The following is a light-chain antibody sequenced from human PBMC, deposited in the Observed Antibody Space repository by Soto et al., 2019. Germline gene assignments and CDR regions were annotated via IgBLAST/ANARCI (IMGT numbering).Light chain of an antibody. CDR2: EGS. V-gene: IGLV2-23*01. CDR1: TSDFGSHNL. CDR3: CSYAGSPYVV. J-gene: IGLJ2*01. Sequence: QSALTQPASVSGSPGQSITISCTGTTSDFGSHNLVSWYQQHPGRAPKLMVYEGSERPSGVSNRFSGSKSGNTASLTISGLQAEDEADYYCCSYAGSPYVVFGGGTKLTVL.